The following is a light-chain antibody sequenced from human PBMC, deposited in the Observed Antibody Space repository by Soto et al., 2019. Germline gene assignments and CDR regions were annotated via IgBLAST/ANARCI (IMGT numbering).Light chain of an antibody. Sequence: DLQMTQSPSSVSASVGDRVTITCRASQGIGSWLAWYHQKPGKAPKLLIYAASTLQSGVPSRFSGSGSGTDFTLTISSLQPEDFATYYCRQASSSPFTFGPGTKVDIE. CDR3: RQASSSPFT. CDR1: QGIGSW. V-gene: IGKV1-12*01. J-gene: IGKJ3*01. CDR2: AAS.